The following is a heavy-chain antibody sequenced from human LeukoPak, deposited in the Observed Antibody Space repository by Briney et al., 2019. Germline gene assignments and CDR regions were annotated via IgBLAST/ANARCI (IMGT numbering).Heavy chain of an antibody. CDR1: GYTFTSYG. CDR2: ISTYNGNT. CDR3: ARHVHLRDYEPLDY. Sequence: ASVKVSCKASGYTFTSYGISWVRQAPGQGLEWMGWISTYNGNTNYAQKLQGRVTMTTDTSTSTAYMELRSLRSDDTAVYYCARHVHLRDYEPLDYWGQGTLVTVSS. J-gene: IGHJ4*02. D-gene: IGHD3-22*01. V-gene: IGHV1-18*01.